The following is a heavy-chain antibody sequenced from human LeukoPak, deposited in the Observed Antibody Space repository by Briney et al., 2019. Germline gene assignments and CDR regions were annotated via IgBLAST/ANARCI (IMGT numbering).Heavy chain of an antibody. D-gene: IGHD3-22*01. V-gene: IGHV1-18*01. CDR2: ISAYNGNT. Sequence: ASVKVSCKASGYTFTRYGISWVRQAPGQGLEWMGWISAYNGNTNYAQKLQGRVTMTTDTSTSTAYMELRSLRSDDTAVYYCARISVVRVHYDSSGYLFDPWGQGTLVTVSS. CDR1: GYTFTRYG. J-gene: IGHJ5*02. CDR3: ARISVVRVHYDSSGYLFDP.